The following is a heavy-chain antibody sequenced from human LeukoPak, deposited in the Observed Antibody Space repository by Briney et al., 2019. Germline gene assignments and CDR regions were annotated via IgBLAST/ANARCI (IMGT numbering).Heavy chain of an antibody. CDR3: ARATSGQRRDGYNYYYYHYMDV. D-gene: IGHD5-24*01. J-gene: IGHJ6*03. V-gene: IGHV4-59*01. CDR2: IYNSGST. CDR1: GGSISSYY. Sequence: PSETLSLTCTVSGGSISSYYWNWIRQPPGKGLEWIGYIYNSGSTNYNPSLKSRVTILVDASKNQFSLKLNSVTAADTAVYYCARATSGQRRDGYNYYYYHYMDVWGKGTTVTV.